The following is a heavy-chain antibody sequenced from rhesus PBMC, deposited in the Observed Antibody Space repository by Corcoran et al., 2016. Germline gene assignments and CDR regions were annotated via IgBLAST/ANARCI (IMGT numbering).Heavy chain of an antibody. CDR3: ARAEGGLYYFDY. CDR1: GYSISSGYG. V-gene: IGHV4-127*01. CDR2: IGGSGGST. J-gene: IGHJ4*01. Sequence: QVQLQESGPGLVQPSETLSLTCAVSGYSISSGYGWRWVRPPPGKGREWIGYIGGSGGSTNYNPSLKSRVTMSKDTSKNHFSLRLSSVTAADTAVYYCARAEGGLYYFDYWGQGVLVTVSS. D-gene: IGHD6-31*01.